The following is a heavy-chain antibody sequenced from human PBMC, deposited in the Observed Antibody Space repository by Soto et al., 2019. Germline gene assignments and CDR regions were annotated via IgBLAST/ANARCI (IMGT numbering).Heavy chain of an antibody. CDR1: GTSISSYY. J-gene: IGHJ4*02. V-gene: IGHV4-59*08. CDR3: ASLGYSGSGSGK. Sequence: QVQLHESGPGLVKPSETLALTCTVSGTSISSYYWSWVRQPLGKGLEWIGHIYYSGSTNYNPSLKSRATISVDTSKNQFSLKLTSVTAADTAVYYCASLGYSGSGSGKWGQGTLVTVSS. D-gene: IGHD5-12*01. CDR2: IYYSGST.